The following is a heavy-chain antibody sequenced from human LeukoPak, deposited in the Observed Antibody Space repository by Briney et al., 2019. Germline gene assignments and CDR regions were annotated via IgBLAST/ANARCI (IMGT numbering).Heavy chain of an antibody. J-gene: IGHJ6*02. D-gene: IGHD2-2*02. CDR3: ARDRHVVVPAAIEGDAYYYYYGMDV. Sequence: PGGSLRLSCAASGFTVSSNYMSWVRQAPGKGLEWVSVIYSGGSTYYSDSVKGRFTISRDNSKNTLYLQMNSLRAEDTAVYYCARDRHVVVPAAIEGDAYYYYYGMDVWGQGTTVTVSS. CDR1: GFTVSSNY. CDR2: IYSGGST. V-gene: IGHV3-66*01.